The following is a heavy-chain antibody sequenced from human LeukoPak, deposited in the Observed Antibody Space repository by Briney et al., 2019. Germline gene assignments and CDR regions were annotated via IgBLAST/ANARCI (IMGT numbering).Heavy chain of an antibody. V-gene: IGHV1-2*06. D-gene: IGHD3-10*01. CDR3: ARGHSRGSGSYKERLFDY. CDR2: INPNSGGT. Sequence: ASVKVSCKASGYTFTCYYMHWVRQAPGQGLEWMGRINPNSGGTNYAQKFQGRVTMTRDTSISTAYMELSRLRSDDTAVYHCARGHSRGSGSYKERLFDYWGQGTLVTVSS. J-gene: IGHJ4*02. CDR1: GYTFTCYY.